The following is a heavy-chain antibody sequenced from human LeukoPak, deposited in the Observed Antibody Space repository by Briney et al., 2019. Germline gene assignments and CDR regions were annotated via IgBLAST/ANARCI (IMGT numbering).Heavy chain of an antibody. CDR2: MNWNGAIT. CDR3: ARRADASVAGTNWFFDL. D-gene: IGHD6-19*01. J-gene: IGHJ2*01. Sequence: GGSLRPSCAASGFTFSDYGMSWVRQAPGKGLEWVSGMNWNGAITGEADSVKGRFTISRDNAKYSLFLQMDSLRAEDTALYYCARRADASVAGTNWFFDLWGRGTLVTVSS. V-gene: IGHV3-20*04. CDR1: GFTFSDYG.